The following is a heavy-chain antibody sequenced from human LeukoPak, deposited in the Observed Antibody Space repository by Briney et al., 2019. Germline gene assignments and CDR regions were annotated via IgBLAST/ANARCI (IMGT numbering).Heavy chain of an antibody. CDR1: GGSISSSSYY. J-gene: IGHJ4*02. CDR2: IYYSGST. V-gene: IGHV4-39*07. CDR3: ARAEYYYDSSGYPLSYFDY. Sequence: SETLSLTCTVSGGSISSSSYYWGWLRQPPGKGLEWIGSIYYSGSTYYNPSLKSRVTISVDTSKDQFSLKLSSVTAADTAVYYCARAEYYYDSSGYPLSYFDYWGQGTLVTVSS. D-gene: IGHD3-22*01.